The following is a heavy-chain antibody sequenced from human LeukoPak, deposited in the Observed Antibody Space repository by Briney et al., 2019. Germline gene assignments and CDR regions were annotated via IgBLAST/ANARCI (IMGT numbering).Heavy chain of an antibody. CDR1: GFTFSSYS. CDR2: ISSSSSYI. V-gene: IGHV3-21*01. Sequence: PGGSLRLSCAASGFTFSSYSMNWVRQAPGKGLEWVSSISSSSSYIYYADSVKGRFTISRDNAKNSLYLQMNSLRAEDTAVYYCARDLGPAENYDLWSGYYTRGAFDIWGQGTMVTVSS. D-gene: IGHD3-3*01. CDR3: ARDLGPAENYDLWSGYYTRGAFDI. J-gene: IGHJ3*02.